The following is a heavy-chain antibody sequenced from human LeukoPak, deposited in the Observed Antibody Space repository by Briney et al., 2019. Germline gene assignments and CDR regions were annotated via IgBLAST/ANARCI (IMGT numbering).Heavy chain of an antibody. CDR3: ARDRGSYYESSDPYFRGHYFDY. D-gene: IGHD3-22*01. J-gene: IGHJ4*02. Sequence: GGSLRLSCGASRFTFSSYEMYWVRQPPGKGLEWVSYISSSGTTIYYADSVKDRFTISRDNAKNSLYLQMNSLRAEDTAVYYCARDRGSYYESSDPYFRGHYFDYWGQGTLVTVSS. V-gene: IGHV3-48*03. CDR2: ISSSGTTI. CDR1: RFTFSSYE.